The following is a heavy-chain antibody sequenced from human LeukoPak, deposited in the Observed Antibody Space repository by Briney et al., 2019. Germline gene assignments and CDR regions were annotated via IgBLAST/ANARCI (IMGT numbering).Heavy chain of an antibody. J-gene: IGHJ4*02. D-gene: IGHD3-16*01. Sequence: GGSLRLSCAASGFTLSTYAMHWVRQAPGKGLEWVAVISYDGTDTYYADSVKGRFTISRDTSKNSLFLQMNSLRGEDTAVFYCARIRGGPIDYWGQGTLDTVSS. V-gene: IGHV3-30-3*01. CDR3: ARIRGGPIDY. CDR2: ISYDGTDT. CDR1: GFTLSTYA.